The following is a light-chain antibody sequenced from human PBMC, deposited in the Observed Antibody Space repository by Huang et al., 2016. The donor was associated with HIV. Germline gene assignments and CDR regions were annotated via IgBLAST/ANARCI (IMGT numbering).Light chain of an antibody. CDR3: QQYSMFPYT. V-gene: IGKV1D-8*01. CDR2: GAS. CDR1: QDIHTY. J-gene: IGKJ2*01. Sequence: VIWMTQSPSLLAASTDDRVTITCRVSQDIHTYLAWYQQKPGISPTLSVHGASNFRNGVSARFSATGSRTAFTLTINCLQSEDFATYYCQQYSMFPYTFGPGTKLELK.